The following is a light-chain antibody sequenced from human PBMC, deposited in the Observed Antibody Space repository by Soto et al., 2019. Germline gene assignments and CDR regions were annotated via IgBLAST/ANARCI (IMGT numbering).Light chain of an antibody. CDR1: SSDVGGYSY. CDR3: NSYTSSSTLL. CDR2: EVT. J-gene: IGLJ2*01. V-gene: IGLV2-14*01. Sequence: QSVLTQPASVSGSPGQSITISCTGTSSDVGGYSYVSWYQQHPGKAPKLMIYEVTNRPSGVSNRFSGSRSGNTASLTISGLQAEDEADYYCNSYTSSSTLLFGGGTKLTVL.